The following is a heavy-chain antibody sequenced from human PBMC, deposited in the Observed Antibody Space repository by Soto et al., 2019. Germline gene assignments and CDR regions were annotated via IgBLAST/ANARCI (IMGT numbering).Heavy chain of an antibody. CDR3: ARALDYGSGSGDWFAP. V-gene: IGHV3-11*06. Sequence: QVQLVESGGGLVKPGGSLRLSCAASGFTFSDYYMSWIRQAPGKGLEWVSYISSSSSYTNYADSVKGRFTISRDNAKNSLYLQMNSLRAEDTAVYYCARALDYGSGSGDWFAPWGQGTLVTVSS. CDR2: ISSSSSYT. J-gene: IGHJ5*02. CDR1: GFTFSDYY. D-gene: IGHD3-10*01.